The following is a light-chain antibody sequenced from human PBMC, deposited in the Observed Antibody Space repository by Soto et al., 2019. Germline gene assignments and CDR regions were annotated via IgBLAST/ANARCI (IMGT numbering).Light chain of an antibody. CDR2: GAS. CDR3: QQYHNWPPQYT. CDR1: QTIASN. Sequence: EIVMTQSPASLSVSPGDGATLSCRASQTIASNLAWYQQKPGQGPRLLIHGASTRAAGVPARFSGSGSGTELTLTISSLQSEDFAVYYCQQYHNWPPQYTFGQGAKLQIK. V-gene: IGKV3-15*01. J-gene: IGKJ2*01.